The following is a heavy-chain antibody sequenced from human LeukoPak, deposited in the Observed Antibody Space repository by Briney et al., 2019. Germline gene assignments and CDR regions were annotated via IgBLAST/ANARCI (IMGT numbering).Heavy chain of an antibody. CDR2: ISGSGGST. D-gene: IGHD3-3*01. CDR3: AKGVRSNYDFWSGYTDY. Sequence: GGSLRLSCAASGFTFSSYAMSWVRQAPGKGLEWVSGISGSGGSTYYADSVKGRFTISRDSSKNTLYLQMNSLRAEDTAVYYCAKGVRSNYDFWSGYTDYWGQGTLVTVSS. V-gene: IGHV3-23*01. J-gene: IGHJ4*02. CDR1: GFTFSSYA.